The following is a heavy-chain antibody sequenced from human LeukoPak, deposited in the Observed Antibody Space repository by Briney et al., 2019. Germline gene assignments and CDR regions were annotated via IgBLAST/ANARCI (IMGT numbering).Heavy chain of an antibody. J-gene: IGHJ4*02. CDR2: ISGSGGST. CDR3: ANWLWFGELF. CDR1: GFTFSDYY. Sequence: PGGSLRLSCAASGFTFSDYYMSWIRQAPGKGLEWVSAISGSGGSTYYADSVKGRFTISRDNSKNTLYLQMNSLRAEDTAVYYCANWLWFGELFWGQGTLVTVSS. V-gene: IGHV3-23*01. D-gene: IGHD3-10*01.